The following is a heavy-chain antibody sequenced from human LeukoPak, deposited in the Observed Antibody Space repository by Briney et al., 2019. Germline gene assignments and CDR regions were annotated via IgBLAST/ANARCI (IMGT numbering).Heavy chain of an antibody. CDR3: ASKGEVRGVDYYYYMDV. Sequence: GASVKVSCKASGYTFTGYYMHWVRQAPGQGLEWMGWINPNSGGTNYAQKFQGRVTMTRDTSISTAYMELSRLRSDDTAVYYCASKGEVRGVDYYYYMDVWGKGTTVTISS. D-gene: IGHD3-10*01. V-gene: IGHV1-2*02. CDR2: INPNSGGT. J-gene: IGHJ6*03. CDR1: GYTFTGYY.